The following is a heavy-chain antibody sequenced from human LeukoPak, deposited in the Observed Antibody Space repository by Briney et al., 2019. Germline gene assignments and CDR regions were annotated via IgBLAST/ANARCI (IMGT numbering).Heavy chain of an antibody. CDR2: ISSSSSYI. D-gene: IGHD2-2*01. CDR1: GFTFSSYS. CDR3: ARGAVVPYCSSTSCRAYYFDY. Sequence: GGSLRLSCAASGFTFSSYSMNWVRQAPGKGLEWVSSISSSSSYIYYADSVKGRFTISRDNAKNSLYLQMNSLRADDTAVYYCARGAVVPYCSSTSCRAYYFDYWGQGTLVTVSS. V-gene: IGHV3-21*01. J-gene: IGHJ4*02.